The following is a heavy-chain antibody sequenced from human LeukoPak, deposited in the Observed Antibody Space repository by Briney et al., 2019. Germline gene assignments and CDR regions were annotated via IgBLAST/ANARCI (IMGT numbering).Heavy chain of an antibody. V-gene: IGHV3-23*01. D-gene: IGHD3-10*01. Sequence: HPGGSLRLSCAASGFTFSSYAMSWVRQAPGKGLEWVSHISGSGCSTYYADSVKGRFTISRDNSKNTLYLQMNSLRAEDTDVYYCAKVMTRTMVRGVPPSDYWGQGTLVTVSS. CDR2: ISGSGCST. CDR1: GFTFSSYA. J-gene: IGHJ4*02. CDR3: AKVMTRTMVRGVPPSDY.